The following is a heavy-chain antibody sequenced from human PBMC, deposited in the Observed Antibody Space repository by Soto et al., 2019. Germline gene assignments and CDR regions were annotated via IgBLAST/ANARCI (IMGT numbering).Heavy chain of an antibody. CDR3: AKGPPGIAVAGTSFPADYFDY. Sequence: GGSLRLSCAASGFTFSSYGMHWVRQAPGKGLEWVAVISYDGSNKYYADSVKGRFTISRDNSKNTLYLQMNSLRAEDTAVYYCAKGPPGIAVAGTSFPADYFDYWGQGTLVTVSS. CDR2: ISYDGSNK. J-gene: IGHJ4*02. V-gene: IGHV3-30*18. D-gene: IGHD6-19*01. CDR1: GFTFSSYG.